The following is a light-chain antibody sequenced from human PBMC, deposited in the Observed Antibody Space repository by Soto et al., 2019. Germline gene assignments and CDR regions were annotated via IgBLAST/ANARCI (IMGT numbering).Light chain of an antibody. CDR3: QQCNSLPIT. V-gene: IGKV1-12*01. CDR2: SAS. J-gene: IGKJ5*01. Sequence: DIQMTQSPSSVSASVGDRVTITCRASQNIDNWLAWYQHKPGKAPHLLIYSASTLQSGVPSRFSGSGSGTDFPLTISSLQPEDFATYYCQQCNSLPITFGQGTRLEIK. CDR1: QNIDNW.